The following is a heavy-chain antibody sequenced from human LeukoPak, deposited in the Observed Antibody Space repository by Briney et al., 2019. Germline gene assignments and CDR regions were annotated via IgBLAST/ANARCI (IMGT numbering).Heavy chain of an antibody. D-gene: IGHD5-24*01. V-gene: IGHV1-18*01. CDR2: ISPYNGDT. CDR3: GRVEMASVKDY. J-gene: IGHJ4*02. CDR1: GYTFTSHG. Sequence: ASVKVSCKTSGYTFTSHGISWVRQAPGQGLEWMGWISPYNGDTHYAQSFQGRVTMTTDTSTSTAYMELRSLRSDDTAVYYCGRVEMASVKDYWGQGTLLTVSS.